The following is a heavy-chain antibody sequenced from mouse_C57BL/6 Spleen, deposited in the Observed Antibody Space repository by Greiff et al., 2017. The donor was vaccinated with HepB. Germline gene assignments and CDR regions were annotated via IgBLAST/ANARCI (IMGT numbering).Heavy chain of an antibody. J-gene: IGHJ1*03. V-gene: IGHV14-3*01. Sequence: VHVKQSVAELVRPGASVKLSCTASGFNIKNTYMHWVKQRPEQGLEWIGRIDPANGNTKYAPKFQGKATITADTSSNTAYLQLSSLTSEDTAIYYCARNGYDGTPSWYFDVWGTGTTVTVSS. D-gene: IGHD2-2*01. CDR2: IDPANGNT. CDR3: ARNGYDGTPSWYFDV. CDR1: GFNIKNTY.